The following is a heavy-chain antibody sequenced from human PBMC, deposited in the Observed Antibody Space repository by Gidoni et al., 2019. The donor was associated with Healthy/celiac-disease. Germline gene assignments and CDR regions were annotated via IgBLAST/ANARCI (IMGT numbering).Heavy chain of an antibody. V-gene: IGHV4-59*08. D-gene: IGHD2-8*01. CDR2: IYYSGST. Sequence: QVQLQESGPGLVKPSETLSLTCTVYGGSISSYYWSWIRQPPGKGLEWIGYIYYSGSTNYNPSLKSRVTISVDTSKNQFSLKLSSVTAADTAVYYCARQRTNGEKEMGGDYYYYYGMDVWGQGTTVTVSS. CDR1: GGSISSYY. J-gene: IGHJ6*02. CDR3: ARQRTNGEKEMGGDYYYYYGMDV.